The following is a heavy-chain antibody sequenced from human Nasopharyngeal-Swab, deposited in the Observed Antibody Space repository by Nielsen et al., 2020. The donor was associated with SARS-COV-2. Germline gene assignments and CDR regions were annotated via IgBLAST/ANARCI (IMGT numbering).Heavy chain of an antibody. CDR1: DGSSSGYY. V-gene: IGHV4-34*01. CDR2: IHLSGST. D-gene: IGHD3-10*01. CDR3: ARGDYYGSGSYRNPLYYYHYYGMDV. J-gene: IGHJ6*02. Sequence: SHTLSPPFAVLDGSSSGYYWTWARQPPGKGLDWIGEIHLSGSTNFNPSLKSRVTISVETSKNQFSLKLSSVTAADTAVYYCARGDYYGSGSYRNPLYYYHYYGMDVWGQGTTVTVSS.